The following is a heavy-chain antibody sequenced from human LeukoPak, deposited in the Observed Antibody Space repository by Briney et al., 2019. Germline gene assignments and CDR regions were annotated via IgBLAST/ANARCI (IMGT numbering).Heavy chain of an antibody. CDR3: ARKLLKGRGSVGPFDY. CDR1: GFTFSNYW. Sequence: GGSLRLSCAASGFTFSNYWLTWVRQAPGKGLEWVSSISSSSYIYYADSVKGRFTISRDNAKNSLYLQMNSLRAEDTAVYYCARKLLKGRGSVGPFDYWGQGTLVTVSS. V-gene: IGHV3-21*01. CDR2: ISSSSYI. J-gene: IGHJ4*02.